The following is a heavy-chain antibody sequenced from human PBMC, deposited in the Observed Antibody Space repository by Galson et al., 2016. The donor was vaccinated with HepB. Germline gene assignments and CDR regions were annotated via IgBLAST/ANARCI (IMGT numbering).Heavy chain of an antibody. CDR1: GSSFSGYY. D-gene: IGHD6-13*01. J-gene: IGHJ6*02. Sequence: ETLSLTCAVNGSSFSGYYWSWIRQPPGKGLEWIGYIYYSGSAMYNPSLRSRVSISIDTSENQVSLLVRSVTAADTAVYYCASSTAAGSLFYYYYGMDVWGQGTTVTVSS. CDR2: IYYSGSA. CDR3: ASSTAAGSLFYYYYGMDV. V-gene: IGHV4-59*01.